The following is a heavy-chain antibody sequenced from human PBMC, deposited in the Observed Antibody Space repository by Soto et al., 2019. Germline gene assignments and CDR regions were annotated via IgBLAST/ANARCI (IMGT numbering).Heavy chain of an antibody. CDR1: GFTFSTYT. CDR2: ISSDGSYK. D-gene: IGHD2-21*02. Sequence: PGGSLRLSCAASGFTFSTYTIHWVRQAPGKGLEWVAVISSDGSYKDFADSVKSRFTISRDNSKNTLYLQMNNLRAGDTAVYRCARAYCFIPHCYPCTGIHVWGQGTTLTVTS. CDR3: ARAYCFIPHCYPCTGIHV. V-gene: IGHV3-30*04. J-gene: IGHJ6*02.